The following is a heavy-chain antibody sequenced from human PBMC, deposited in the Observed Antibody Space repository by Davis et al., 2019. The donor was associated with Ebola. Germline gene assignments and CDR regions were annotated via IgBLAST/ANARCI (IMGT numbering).Heavy chain of an antibody. Sequence: AASVTVSCKASGYTFTSYGISWVRQAPGQGLEWMGWISAYNGNTNYAQKLQGRVTMTTDTSTSTAYMELRSLRSDDTAVYYCARVVTVGIDAFDIWGQGTMVTVSS. CDR2: ISAYNGNT. D-gene: IGHD4-23*01. CDR3: ARVVTVGIDAFDI. V-gene: IGHV1-18*01. J-gene: IGHJ3*02. CDR1: GYTFTSYG.